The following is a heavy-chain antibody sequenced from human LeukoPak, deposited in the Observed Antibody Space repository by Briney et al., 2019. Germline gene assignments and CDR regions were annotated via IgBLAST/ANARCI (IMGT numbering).Heavy chain of an antibody. D-gene: IGHD3-9*01. CDR3: ARETGQYYDILTGYPYNWFDP. CDR2: IYYSGST. J-gene: IGHJ5*02. Sequence: SETLSLTCTVSGGSISSYYWSWIRQPPGKGLEWIGYIYYSGSTTYNPSLKSRVTISVDTSKNQLSLKLSSVSAADTAVYYCARETGQYYDILTGYPYNWFDPWGEGNLVTVSP. CDR1: GGSISSYY. V-gene: IGHV4-59*01.